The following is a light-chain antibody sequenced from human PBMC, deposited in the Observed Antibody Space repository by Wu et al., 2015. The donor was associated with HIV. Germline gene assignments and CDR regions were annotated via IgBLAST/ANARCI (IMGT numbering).Light chain of an antibody. CDR2: GAS. CDR1: QSVSSN. J-gene: IGKJ3*01. Sequence: EIVMTQSPATLSVSPGERATLSCRASQSVSSNLAWYQQKPGQAPRLLIYGASTRATGIPARFSGSGSGTEFTLTISSLQSEDFAVYYCQQRGNWPLFTFGPGTKVDIK. CDR3: QQRGNWPLFT. V-gene: IGKV3-15*01.